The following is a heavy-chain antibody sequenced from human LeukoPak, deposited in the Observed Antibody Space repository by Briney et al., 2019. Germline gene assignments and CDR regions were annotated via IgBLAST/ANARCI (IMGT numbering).Heavy chain of an antibody. CDR3: ARDRYYDSSGYYRFDY. V-gene: IGHV4-59*01. Sequence: SETLSLTCTVSGGSISSYYWSWIRQPPGKGLGWIGYIYYSGSTNYNPSLKGRVTISVDTSKNQFSLKLSSVTAADTAVYYCARDRYYDSSGYYRFDYWGQGSLVTVSS. J-gene: IGHJ4*02. CDR1: GGSISSYY. CDR2: IYYSGST. D-gene: IGHD3-22*01.